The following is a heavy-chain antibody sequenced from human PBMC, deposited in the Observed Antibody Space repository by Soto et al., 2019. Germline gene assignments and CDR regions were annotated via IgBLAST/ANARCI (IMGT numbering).Heavy chain of an antibody. V-gene: IGHV3-23*01. CDR1: GFTFSSYA. J-gene: IGHJ4*02. Sequence: GGSLRLSCAASGFTFSSYAMSWVRQAPGKGLEWVSAISGSGGSTYYADSVKGRFTISRDNSKNTLYLQMNSLRAEDTAVYYCALSSGWPWGEGMIDYWGQGTLVTVSS. CDR3: ALSSGWPWGEGMIDY. D-gene: IGHD6-19*01. CDR2: ISGSGGST.